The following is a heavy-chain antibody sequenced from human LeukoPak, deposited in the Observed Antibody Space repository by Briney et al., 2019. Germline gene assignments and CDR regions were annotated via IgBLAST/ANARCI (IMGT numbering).Heavy chain of an antibody. V-gene: IGHV3-23*01. CDR3: AKDALSAVTTFDY. CDR2: ISASGGST. J-gene: IGHJ4*02. D-gene: IGHD4-17*01. CDR1: GLTFTNCA. Sequence: GGSLRLSCAASGLTFTNCAMSWVRQAPGKGLAWVSAISASGGSTYYADSVKGRFSISRDNSKNTVYLQMNSLRVEDTAVYYCAKDALSAVTTFDYWGQGTLVTVSS.